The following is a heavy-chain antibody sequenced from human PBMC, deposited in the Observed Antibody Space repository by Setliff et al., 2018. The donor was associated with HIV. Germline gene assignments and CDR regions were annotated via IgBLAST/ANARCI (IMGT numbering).Heavy chain of an antibody. CDR3: TTDSGVRYLDWLSPLDAFDI. CDR1: GFTFSDAW. Sequence: GGSLRLSCVASAASGFTFSDAWMSWVRQAPGKGLEWVGRTRSVSDGGTTDYAAPVKGRFTISRDDSRNTLYLQMSSLKTEDTAVYYCTTDSGVRYLDWLSPLDAFDIWGQGTMVTVSS. D-gene: IGHD3-9*01. J-gene: IGHJ3*02. V-gene: IGHV3-15*01. CDR2: TRSVSDGGTT.